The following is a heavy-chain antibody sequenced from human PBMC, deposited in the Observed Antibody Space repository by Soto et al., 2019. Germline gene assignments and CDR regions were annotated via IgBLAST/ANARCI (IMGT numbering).Heavy chain of an antibody. CDR2: ISTDNRNT. D-gene: IGHD3-3*01. Sequence: QVQLVQSGAEVKKPGASVKVSCKASGYTFTSSGISWVRQAPGQGLEWLGWISTDNRNTKYAQHLQGRVSMTTDTPTSTAYMDLRSLRSDDTAVYYCARDQGITTFGVYSMYYYGLDVWGQGTTVTVSS. J-gene: IGHJ6*02. V-gene: IGHV1-18*01. CDR1: GYTFTSSG. CDR3: ARDQGITTFGVYSMYYYGLDV.